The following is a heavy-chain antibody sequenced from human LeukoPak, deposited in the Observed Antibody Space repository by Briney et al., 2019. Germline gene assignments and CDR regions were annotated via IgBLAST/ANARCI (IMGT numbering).Heavy chain of an antibody. J-gene: IGHJ6*03. D-gene: IGHD5-24*01. CDR2: MNDGGDT. Sequence: SDTLSLTCGVSGGSFSGYDWSWVRQSPGKGLEWIGEMNDGGDTNYHPSLNTRVTISKDTSKNQFSLKVTSVTAADTAVYYCARGLGWKVATMGLFYMDVWGEGTTVTVSS. CDR1: GGSFSGYD. V-gene: IGHV4-34*01. CDR3: ARGLGWKVATMGLFYMDV.